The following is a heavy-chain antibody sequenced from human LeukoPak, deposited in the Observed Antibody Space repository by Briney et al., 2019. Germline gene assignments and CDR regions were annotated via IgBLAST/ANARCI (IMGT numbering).Heavy chain of an antibody. V-gene: IGHV3-30*02. J-gene: IGHJ4*02. Sequence: GGSLRLSCAASGITFRSYGMHWVRQAPGKGLEWVAFIRFDGSNQYSTDSVKGRFTISRDNSKRTLYLQMNSLRPEDTAVYYCAKDRGPHSFGYCDLWGQGTLVTVSS. CDR3: AKDRGPHSFGYCDL. CDR1: GITFRSYG. CDR2: IRFDGSNQ. D-gene: IGHD3-10*01.